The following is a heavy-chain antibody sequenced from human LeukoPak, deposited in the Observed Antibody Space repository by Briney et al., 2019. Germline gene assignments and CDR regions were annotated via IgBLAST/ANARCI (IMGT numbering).Heavy chain of an antibody. D-gene: IGHD3-10*01. CDR3: AKDRRALGYGSGSYLDY. V-gene: IGHV3-9*01. CDR1: GFTFGDYA. CDR2: ISWSSGSI. J-gene: IGHJ4*02. Sequence: GGSLRLSCAASGFTFGDYAMRWVRQAPGKGLEWVSGISWSSGSIGYADSVKGRFTISRDNAKNSLYLQMNSLRAEDTALYYCAKDRRALGYGSGSYLDYWGQGTLVTVSS.